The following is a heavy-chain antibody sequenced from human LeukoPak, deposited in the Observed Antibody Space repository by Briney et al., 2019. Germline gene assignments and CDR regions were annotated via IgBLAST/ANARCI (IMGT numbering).Heavy chain of an antibody. CDR1: GFTFSSYS. J-gene: IGHJ3*02. Sequence: GGSLRLSCAASGFTFSSYSMNWVRQAPGKGLEWVSSISSSSSYIYYADSVKGRFTISRDNAKNSLYLQMNSLRAEDTAVYYCARADYDFWSGYPGDAFDIWGQGTMVTVSS. V-gene: IGHV3-21*01. CDR2: ISSSSSYI. CDR3: ARADYDFWSGYPGDAFDI. D-gene: IGHD3-3*01.